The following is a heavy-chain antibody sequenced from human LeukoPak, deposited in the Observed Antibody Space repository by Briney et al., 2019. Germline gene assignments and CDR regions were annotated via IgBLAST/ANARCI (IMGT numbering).Heavy chain of an antibody. CDR3: ASGGSGFYGY. J-gene: IGHJ4*02. V-gene: IGHV3-74*01. Sequence: PGGSLRLSCAASGFTFSSYAMSWVRQAPGKGLVWVSRVKSDGSYTNYADSVKGRFTISRDNAKNTLYLQMNSLRAEDTAVYYCASGGSGFYGYWGQGTLVTVSS. CDR2: VKSDGSYT. D-gene: IGHD3-16*01. CDR1: GFTFSSYA.